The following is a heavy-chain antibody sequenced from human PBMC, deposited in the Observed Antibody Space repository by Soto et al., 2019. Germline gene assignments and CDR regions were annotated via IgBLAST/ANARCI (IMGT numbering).Heavy chain of an antibody. V-gene: IGHV3-30*18. Sequence: QVQLVESGGGVVQPGRSLRLFCEASGFTFSTYGMQWVRQAPGKGLEWVAVISYDGSVKYYADSVKGRFTISRDNSKNTLYVQMNSLRAEDTAVYYCAKERTSITARDFDYWGQGTLVTVSS. CDR3: AKERTSITARDFDY. J-gene: IGHJ4*02. CDR1: GFTFSTYG. CDR2: ISYDGSVK. D-gene: IGHD6-6*01.